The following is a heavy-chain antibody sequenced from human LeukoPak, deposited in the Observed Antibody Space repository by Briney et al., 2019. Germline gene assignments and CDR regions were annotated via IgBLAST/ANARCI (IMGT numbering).Heavy chain of an antibody. CDR3: ARRTNWGSMGDAFDI. CDR1: GFTFSSYW. D-gene: IGHD7-27*01. CDR2: IKQDGSEK. J-gene: IGHJ3*02. Sequence: PGGSLRLSCAASGFTFSSYWMSWVRQAPGKGLEWVANIKQDGSEKYYVDSVKGRFTISRDNAKNSLYLQMNSLRAEDTAVYYCARRTNWGSMGDAFDIWGQGTMVTVSS. V-gene: IGHV3-7*01.